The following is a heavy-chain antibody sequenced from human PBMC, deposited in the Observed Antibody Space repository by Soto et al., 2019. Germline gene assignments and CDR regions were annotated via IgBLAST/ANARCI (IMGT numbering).Heavy chain of an antibody. J-gene: IGHJ3*01. D-gene: IGHD1-26*01. CDR3: ARRASP. CDR1: GFTFSSSE. CDR2: IHPSGQPI. Sequence: EVQLVESGGGLVQPGGCLRLSCAVSGFTFSSSEMYWVSQAPGKGLEWISYIHPSGQPIFYAVSVKGRLTISRENANNSLLLQMNSLTAENTSVYYCARRASPWGQGTIVTVSS. V-gene: IGHV3-48*03.